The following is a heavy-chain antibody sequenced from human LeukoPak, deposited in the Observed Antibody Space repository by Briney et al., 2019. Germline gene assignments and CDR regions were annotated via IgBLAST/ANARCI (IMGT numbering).Heavy chain of an antibody. D-gene: IGHD6-19*01. CDR2: ISYDRRNK. V-gene: IGHV3-30*04. CDR1: GFTFCSYA. Sequence: GRSLRLSCAASGFTFCSYARHWVRPAPGKGLEWGAVISYDRRNKYYADSVKGRFTISRDNSKNTLYLQRHSLRAEDTAVYYCARDQAYRSGYRNYYYYGRDVWGKGNRVSVST. CDR3: ARDQAYRSGYRNYYYYGRDV. J-gene: IGHJ6*04.